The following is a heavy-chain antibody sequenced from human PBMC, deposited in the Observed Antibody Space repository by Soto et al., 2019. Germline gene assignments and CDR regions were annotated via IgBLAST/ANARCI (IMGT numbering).Heavy chain of an antibody. Sequence: EVQLLESGGGLGQPGGSLRLSCAASGFTFSSYDMTWVRQAPGKGLEWVSTITSSAGATYYADSVKCRFTISRDNSRNALYLQMNNLRAEDTAVYYCAKYIGGGGYWYDYWGQGTLVTVSS. D-gene: IGHD2-21*02. V-gene: IGHV3-23*01. CDR2: ITSSAGAT. J-gene: IGHJ4*02. CDR3: AKYIGGGGYWYDY. CDR1: GFTFSSYD.